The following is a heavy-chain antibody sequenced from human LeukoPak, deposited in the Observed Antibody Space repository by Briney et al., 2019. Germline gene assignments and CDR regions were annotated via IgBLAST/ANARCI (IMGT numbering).Heavy chain of an antibody. D-gene: IGHD3-9*01. CDR1: GYTFTSYD. J-gene: IGHJ4*02. Sequence: RASVKVSCKASGYTFTSYDINWVRQATGQGLEWMGWMNPNSGNTGYAQKFQGRVTMTRNTSISTAYMELSSLRSEDTAVYYCATDLRHAGYQRYNIPVLFAYGGQGTLATVSS. CDR2: MNPNSGNT. CDR3: ATDLRHAGYQRYNIPVLFAY. V-gene: IGHV1-8*02.